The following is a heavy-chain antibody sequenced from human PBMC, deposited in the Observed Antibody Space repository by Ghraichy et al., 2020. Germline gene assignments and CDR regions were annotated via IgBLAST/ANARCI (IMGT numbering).Heavy chain of an antibody. CDR1: GGSISSYT. Sequence: SETLSLTCTVSGGSISSYTWSWIRQPPGKGLEWIGYIYNSGSTNYNPSLKSRVTISADTSKNQFSLMLNSVTAADTAVYYCARATSGTGPDYWGQGTLVTVSS. D-gene: IGHD6-13*01. CDR2: IYNSGST. J-gene: IGHJ4*01. CDR3: ARATSGTGPDY. V-gene: IGHV4-59*01.